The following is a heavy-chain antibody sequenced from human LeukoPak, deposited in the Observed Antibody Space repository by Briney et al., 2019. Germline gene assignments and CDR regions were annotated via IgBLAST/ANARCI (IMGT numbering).Heavy chain of an antibody. Sequence: GGSLRLSCAASGFTFRSYALHWVRQAPGKGLEWVAVISDDGNNKYYADSVKGRFTISRDNSRNTQYLQMNSLRAEDTAVYYCARDRSGWSSVIYYWGQGTLVTVSS. CDR3: ARDRSGWSSVIYY. V-gene: IGHV3-30*04. CDR1: GFTFRSYA. CDR2: ISDDGNNK. J-gene: IGHJ4*02. D-gene: IGHD3-3*01.